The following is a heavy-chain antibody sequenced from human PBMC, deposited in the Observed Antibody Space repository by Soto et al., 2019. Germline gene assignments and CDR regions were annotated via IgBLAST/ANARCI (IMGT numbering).Heavy chain of an antibody. V-gene: IGHV1-69*01. Sequence: QVQLVQSGAEVKKPGSSVKVSCKASGGTFSSYAISWVREAPGQGLEWMGGIIPIFGTANYAQKFQGRVTITADESTSTAYMELSSLRSEDTAVYYCASGSYSSSSYYYYYGMDVWGQGTTVTVSS. CDR2: IIPIFGTA. J-gene: IGHJ6*02. D-gene: IGHD6-13*01. CDR3: ASGSYSSSSYYYYYGMDV. CDR1: GGTFSSYA.